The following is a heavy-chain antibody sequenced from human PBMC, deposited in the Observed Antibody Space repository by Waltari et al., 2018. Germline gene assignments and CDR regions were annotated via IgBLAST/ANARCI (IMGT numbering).Heavy chain of an antibody. CDR1: GFTFDDYA. J-gene: IGHJ6*02. CDR2: ISWNSGSI. V-gene: IGHV3-9*01. Sequence: EVQLVESGGGLVQPGRSLRLSGAASGFTFDDYAMHGVRQAPGKGLEWVSGISWNSGSIGYADSVKGRFTISRDNAKNSLYLQMNSLRAEDTALYYCAKGEELRYYYYGMDVWGQGTTVTVSS. CDR3: AKGEELRYYYYGMDV. D-gene: IGHD1-7*01.